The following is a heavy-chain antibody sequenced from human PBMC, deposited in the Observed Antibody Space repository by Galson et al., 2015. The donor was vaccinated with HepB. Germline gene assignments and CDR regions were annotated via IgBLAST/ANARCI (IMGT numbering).Heavy chain of an antibody. Sequence: SLRLSCAASGFTFSSYAMHWVRQAPGKGLEWVAVISYDGSNKYYADSVKGRFTISRDNSKNTLYLQMNSLRAEDTAVCYCARDTVRGVIPGPADYWGQGTLVTVSS. CDR3: ARDTVRGVIPGPADY. J-gene: IGHJ4*02. CDR2: ISYDGSNK. D-gene: IGHD3-10*01. CDR1: GFTFSSYA. V-gene: IGHV3-30*04.